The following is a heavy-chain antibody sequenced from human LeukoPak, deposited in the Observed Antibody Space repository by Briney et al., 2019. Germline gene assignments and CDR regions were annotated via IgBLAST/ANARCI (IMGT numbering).Heavy chain of an antibody. D-gene: IGHD3-10*01. J-gene: IGHJ3*02. Sequence: PGRSLRLSCAASGFTFSSYWMSWVRQAPGKGLEWVANIKQDGSEKYYVDSVKGRFTISRDNAKNSLYLQMNSLRAEDTAVYYCARDGFGETDAFDIWGQGTMVTVSS. CDR3: ARDGFGETDAFDI. CDR2: IKQDGSEK. CDR1: GFTFSSYW. V-gene: IGHV3-7*01.